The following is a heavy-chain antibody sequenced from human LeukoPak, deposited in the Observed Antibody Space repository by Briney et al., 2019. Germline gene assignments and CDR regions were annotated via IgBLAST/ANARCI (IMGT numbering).Heavy chain of an antibody. J-gene: IGHJ4*02. V-gene: IGHV1-69*01. CDR3: ARTGDYVWGSYRLLDY. CDR1: GGTFSSYA. CDR2: IIPIFGTA. D-gene: IGHD3-16*02. Sequence: SVKVSCKASGGTFSSYAINWVRQAPGQGLEWMGGIIPIFGTANYAQKFQDRVTITADESTSTAYMELSSLRSEDTAVYYCARTGDYVWGSYRLLDYWGQGTLVTVSS.